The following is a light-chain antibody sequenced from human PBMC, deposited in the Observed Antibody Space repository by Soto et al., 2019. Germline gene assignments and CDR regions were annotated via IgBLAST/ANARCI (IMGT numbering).Light chain of an antibody. CDR3: QQYNDWPGT. CDR2: GAS. J-gene: IGKJ1*01. CDR1: QSVSSN. Sequence: EIVMTQSPATLSVSPGERATRTCSASQSVSSNLAWYQQKPGQAPRLLIYGASTRATGIPARFSGSGSGTEFTLTISSLQSEDFAVYYSQQYNDWPGTFGHGTKVEIK. V-gene: IGKV3-15*01.